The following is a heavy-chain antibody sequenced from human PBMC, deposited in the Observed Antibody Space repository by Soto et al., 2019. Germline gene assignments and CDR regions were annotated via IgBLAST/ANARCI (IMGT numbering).Heavy chain of an antibody. CDR3: ARGAAGNAYY. V-gene: IGHV3-48*01. D-gene: IGHD6-13*01. CDR1: GFTFSSYG. J-gene: IGHJ4*02. Sequence: PGRSLRLSCAASGFTFSSYGMNWVRQAPGKGLEWVSYISISSTNIHYADSVKGRFTISRDNAKNSLYLQMNGLGAEDTAVYYCARGAAGNAYYWGQGILVTVSS. CDR2: ISISSTNI.